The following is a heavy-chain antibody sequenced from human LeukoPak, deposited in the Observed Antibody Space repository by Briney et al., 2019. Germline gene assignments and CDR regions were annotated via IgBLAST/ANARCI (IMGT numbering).Heavy chain of an antibody. V-gene: IGHV5-51*01. D-gene: IGHD6-13*01. J-gene: IGHJ4*02. CDR2: IYPADSDT. CDR3: ARWMSAGYYFDY. Sequence: GESLKISCQVSGYIFTHYWIGWVRQMPGKGLESMGIIYPADSDTTYSPSFQGQVTISADKSISTAYLQWSSLKASDTAIYYCARWMSAGYYFDYWGQGTLVTVSS. CDR1: GYIFTHYW.